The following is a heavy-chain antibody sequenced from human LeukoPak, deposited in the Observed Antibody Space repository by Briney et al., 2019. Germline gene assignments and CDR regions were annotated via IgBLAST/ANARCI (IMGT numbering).Heavy chain of an antibody. CDR2: ISSSSSTI. CDR1: GFIFGTYS. J-gene: IGHJ4*02. Sequence: GGSLRLSCAASGFIFGTYSMNWVRQAPGKGLEWVSYISSSSSTIYYADSVKGRFTISRDNSKNTLYLQMNSLRAEDTAVYYCAKVYVWNEYYFDYWGQGTLVTVSS. V-gene: IGHV3-48*01. CDR3: AKVYVWNEYYFDY. D-gene: IGHD1-1*01.